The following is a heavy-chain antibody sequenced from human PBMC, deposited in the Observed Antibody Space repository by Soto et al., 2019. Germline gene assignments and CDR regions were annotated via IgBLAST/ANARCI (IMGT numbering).Heavy chain of an antibody. CDR3: ARVGSSGWCPDY. J-gene: IGHJ4*02. CDR2: IFYSGSTTY. CDR1: GGSISGHY. D-gene: IGHD6-19*01. V-gene: IGHV4-59*11. Sequence: SETLSRTCIVSGGSISGHYWIWIRQPPGEGMEWIGYIFYSGSTTYNNNPSLKSRVSISVDTSKNQFYLRPSSVTAADTAVYYCARVGSSGWCPDYWGQGTLVTVSS.